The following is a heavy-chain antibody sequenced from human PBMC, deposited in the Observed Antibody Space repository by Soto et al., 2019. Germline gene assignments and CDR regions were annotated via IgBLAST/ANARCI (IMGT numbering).Heavy chain of an antibody. J-gene: IGHJ5*02. CDR2: ISYDGTDE. CDR3: ARSGGNYWFDP. Sequence: PGGSLRLSCAASGFSFSSYGMHWVRQAPGKGLEWVAMISYDGTDEYYADSVKGRFTISRDNSKNTLYLQMNSLRAEDTAVYYCARSGGNYWFDPWGQGTLVTVSS. D-gene: IGHD2-21*02. V-gene: IGHV3-30*03. CDR1: GFSFSSYG.